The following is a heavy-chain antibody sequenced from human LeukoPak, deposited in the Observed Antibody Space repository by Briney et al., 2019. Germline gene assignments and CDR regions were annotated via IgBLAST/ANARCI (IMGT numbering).Heavy chain of an antibody. CDR3: ARDLEYCSSTSSYNWFDP. J-gene: IGHJ5*02. Sequence: GGSLRLSCAASGFTFSSYAMHWVRQAPGKGLEWVAVISYDGSNKYYADSVKGRFTISRDNSKNTLYLQMNSLRAEDTAVYYCARDLEYCSSTSSYNWFDPWGQGTLVTVSS. V-gene: IGHV3-30-3*01. CDR1: GFTFSSYA. CDR2: ISYDGSNK. D-gene: IGHD2-2*01.